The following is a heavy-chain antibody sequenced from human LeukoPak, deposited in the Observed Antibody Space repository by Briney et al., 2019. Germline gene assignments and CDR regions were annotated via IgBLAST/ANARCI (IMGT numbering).Heavy chain of an antibody. V-gene: IGHV1-24*01. CDR2: FDPEDGET. Sequence: ASVKVSCKVSGYTLTELSMHWVRQAPGKGLEWMGGFDPEDGETIYAQKFQGRVAMTEDTSTDTAYMELSSLRSEDTAVYYCATGFRSLRINDAFDIWGQGTMVTVSS. D-gene: IGHD5/OR15-5a*01. CDR1: GYTLTELS. J-gene: IGHJ3*02. CDR3: ATGFRSLRINDAFDI.